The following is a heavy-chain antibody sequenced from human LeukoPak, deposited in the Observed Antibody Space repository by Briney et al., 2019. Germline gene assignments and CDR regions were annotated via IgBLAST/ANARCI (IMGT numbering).Heavy chain of an antibody. Sequence: SETLSLTCTVSGGSISNHYWSWIRQPPGKGLEWIGYIYYSGSTNYNPSLKSRVTISVDTSKNQFTLKLSSVTAADTAVYYCARGPSAGSYWGQGTLVTVSS. J-gene: IGHJ4*02. CDR2: IYYSGST. D-gene: IGHD1-26*01. CDR3: ARGPSAGSY. CDR1: GGSISNHY. V-gene: IGHV4-59*11.